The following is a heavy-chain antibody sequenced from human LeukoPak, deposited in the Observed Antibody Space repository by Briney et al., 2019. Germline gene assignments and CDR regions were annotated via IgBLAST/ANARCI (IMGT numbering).Heavy chain of an antibody. CDR1: GGTFSSYA. J-gene: IGHJ4*02. Sequence: SVKVSCKASGGTFSSYAISWVRQAPGQGLEWMGGIIPIFGTANYAQKFQGRVTITADESTSTAYMEPSSLRSEDTAVYYCASRIAAAGTPDYWGQGTLVTVSS. CDR3: ASRIAAAGTPDY. V-gene: IGHV1-69*13. CDR2: IIPIFGTA. D-gene: IGHD6-13*01.